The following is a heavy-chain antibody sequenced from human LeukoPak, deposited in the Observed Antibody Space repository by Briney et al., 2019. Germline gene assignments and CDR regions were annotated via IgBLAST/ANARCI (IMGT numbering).Heavy chain of an antibody. V-gene: IGHV1-24*01. CDR3: ATDHCSSTSCSY. Sequence: ASVKVSCKVSGYIFSELSMHWVRQAPGQGLEWMGGFNPEDGETIYAQKFQGRVTMTEDTSTDTAYMELSSLRSEDTAVYYCATDHCSSTSCSYWGQGTLVTVSS. CDR2: FNPEDGET. D-gene: IGHD2-2*01. CDR1: GYIFSELS. J-gene: IGHJ4*02.